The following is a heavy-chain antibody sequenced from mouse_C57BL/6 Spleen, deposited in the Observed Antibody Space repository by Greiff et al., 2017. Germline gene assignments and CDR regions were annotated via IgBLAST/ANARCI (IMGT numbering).Heavy chain of an antibody. CDR2: IDPEDGDT. Sequence: VQLQQSGAELVKPGASVKLSCTASGFNIKDYYMHWVKQRPEQGLEWIGRIDPEDGDTKYAQKFQGKATITADTSSNTAYLQLSSLTSEDTDVYYCARDGSTKRGYFDVWGTGTTVTVSS. D-gene: IGHD1-1*01. CDR3: ARDGSTKRGYFDV. J-gene: IGHJ1*03. V-gene: IGHV14-2*01. CDR1: GFNIKDYY.